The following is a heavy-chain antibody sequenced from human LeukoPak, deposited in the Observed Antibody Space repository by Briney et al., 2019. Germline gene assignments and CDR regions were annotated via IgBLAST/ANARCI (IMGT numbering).Heavy chain of an antibody. D-gene: IGHD4-11*01. Sequence: PGGSLRLSCAASGFSFSTYSMNWVRQAPGKGLEWVSSTSHSSIYIYYADSVKGRFTISRDNAKNSLYLQMNSLRAEDTAVYYCARDLNYGAEYYFDYWGQGTLVTVSS. J-gene: IGHJ4*02. CDR2: TSHSSIYI. CDR1: GFSFSTYS. CDR3: ARDLNYGAEYYFDY. V-gene: IGHV3-21*01.